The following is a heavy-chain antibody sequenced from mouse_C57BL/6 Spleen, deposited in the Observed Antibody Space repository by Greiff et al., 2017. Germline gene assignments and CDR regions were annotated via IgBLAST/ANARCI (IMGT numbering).Heavy chain of an antibody. CDR2: IWWDDDK. CDR1: GFSLSTFGMG. D-gene: IGHD1-1*01. CDR3: ARKSYYGSSTPWYFDV. Sequence: QVTLKVCGPGILQPSQTLSLTCSFSGFSLSTFGMGVGWIRQPSGKGLEWLAHIWWDDDKYYNPALKSRLTISKDTSKNQVFLKIANVDTADTATYYGARKSYYGSSTPWYFDVWGTGTTVTVSS. J-gene: IGHJ1*03. V-gene: IGHV8-8*01.